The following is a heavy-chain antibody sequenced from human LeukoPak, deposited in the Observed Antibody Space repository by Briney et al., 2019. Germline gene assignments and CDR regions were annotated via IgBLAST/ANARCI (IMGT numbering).Heavy chain of an antibody. Sequence: ASVEVSCKVSGYTLTELSMHWVRQAPGKGLEWMGGFDPEDGETIYAQKFQGRVTMTEDTSTDTAYMELSSLRSEGTAVYYCAKGTRGKYQLLPTYNWFDPWGQGTLVTVSS. V-gene: IGHV1-24*01. CDR3: AKGTRGKYQLLPTYNWFDP. CDR1: GYTLTELS. D-gene: IGHD2-2*01. CDR2: FDPEDGET. J-gene: IGHJ5*02.